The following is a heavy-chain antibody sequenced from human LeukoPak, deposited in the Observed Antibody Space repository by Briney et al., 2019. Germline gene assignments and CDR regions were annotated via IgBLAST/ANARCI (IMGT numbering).Heavy chain of an antibody. CDR3: ARLSWSHHNMDV. V-gene: IGHV3-21*01. Sequence: GGSLRLSCAASGFTFSSYTMNWVRQAPGTGLEWVSSISGDSNYIYYADSVKGRFTISRDNAKNALYLQVNNLGDEDTAVYYCARLSWSHHNMDVWGQGTTVTVSS. CDR1: GFTFSSYT. CDR2: ISGDSNYI. J-gene: IGHJ6*02. D-gene: IGHD6-13*01.